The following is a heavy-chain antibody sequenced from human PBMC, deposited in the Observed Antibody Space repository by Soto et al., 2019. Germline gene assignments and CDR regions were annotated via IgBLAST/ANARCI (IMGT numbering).Heavy chain of an antibody. CDR3: ARNGLLGYCSSTSCPKDYYYYGMDV. D-gene: IGHD2-2*01. CDR1: GFTFSSYG. V-gene: IGHV3-33*01. J-gene: IGHJ6*02. Sequence: PGGSLRLSCAASGFTFSSYGMHWVRQAPGKGLEWVAVIWYDGSNKYYADSVKGRFTISRDNSKNTLYLQMNSLRAEDTAVYYCARNGLLGYCSSTSCPKDYYYYGMDVWGQGTTVTVSS. CDR2: IWYDGSNK.